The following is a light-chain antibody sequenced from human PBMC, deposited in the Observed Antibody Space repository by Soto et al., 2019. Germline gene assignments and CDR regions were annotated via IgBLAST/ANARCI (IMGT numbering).Light chain of an antibody. V-gene: IGLV4-69*01. CDR3: QTWGTGMV. J-gene: IGLJ3*02. CDR1: SGRSSYS. Sequence: QLVLTQSPSASASLGASVKLTCTLSSGRSSYSIAWHQQQPAKGPRFLMKLNNDGSHIRGDGIPDRFSGSSSGAERYLTISSLQSEDEADYYCQTWGTGMVFGGGTKVTVL. CDR2: LNNDGSH.